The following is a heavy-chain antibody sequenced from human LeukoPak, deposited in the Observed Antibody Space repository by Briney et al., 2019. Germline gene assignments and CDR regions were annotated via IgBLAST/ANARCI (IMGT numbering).Heavy chain of an antibody. CDR2: ISISSNYI. Sequence: GGSLRLSCAASGFTFSNHGMNWVRQAPGKGLEWVSSISISSNYIYYADSVKGRFTISRDNAKNSLYLQMNSLRAEDTAVYYCARGSRFGVVGRDAFDIWGQGTMVTVSS. CDR1: GFTFSNHG. CDR3: ARGSRFGVVGRDAFDI. D-gene: IGHD3-3*01. J-gene: IGHJ3*02. V-gene: IGHV3-21*01.